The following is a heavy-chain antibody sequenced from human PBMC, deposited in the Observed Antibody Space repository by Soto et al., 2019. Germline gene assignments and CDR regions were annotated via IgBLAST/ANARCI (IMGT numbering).Heavy chain of an antibody. J-gene: IGHJ4*02. CDR2: IWYDGSNK. CDR3: ARRGSALADY. Sequence: QVQLVESGGGVVQPGKSLRLSCAASGFIFSNYGMNWVRQAPGKGLEWVATIWYDGSNKYYADPVKGRFTISRDNSKNTLYLQMSSLTVDDTAVYYCARRGSALADYWGQGTLVTVSS. D-gene: IGHD3-3*02. CDR1: GFIFSNYG. V-gene: IGHV3-33*01.